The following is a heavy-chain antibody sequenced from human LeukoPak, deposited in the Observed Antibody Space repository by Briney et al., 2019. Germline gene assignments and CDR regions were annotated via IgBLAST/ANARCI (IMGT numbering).Heavy chain of an antibody. V-gene: IGHV4-4*07. CDR1: GGSISSYY. J-gene: IGHJ5*02. D-gene: IGHD4-11*01. CDR3: ARGTYSNYVHNWFDP. Sequence: SETLSLTCTVSGGSISSYYWSWIRQPAGKGLEWIGRIYTSGSTNYNPYLKSRVTMSVDTSKNQFSLKLSSVTAADTAVYSCARGTYSNYVHNWFDPWGQGTLVTVSS. CDR2: IYTSGST.